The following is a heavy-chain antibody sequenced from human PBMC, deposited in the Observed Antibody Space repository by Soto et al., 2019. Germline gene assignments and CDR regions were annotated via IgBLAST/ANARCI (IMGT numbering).Heavy chain of an antibody. D-gene: IGHD3-3*01. CDR2: IYYSGST. CDR3: ARVGGGTIFGVVTDWSNYYMDV. V-gene: IGHV4-31*03. CDR1: GGSISSGGYY. Sequence: PSETLSLTCTVSGGSISSGGYYWSWIRQHPGKGLEWIGYIYYSGSTYYNPSLKSRVTISVDTSKNQFSLKLSSVTAADTAVYYCARVGGGTIFGVVTDWSNYYMDVWGKGTTVTVSS. J-gene: IGHJ6*03.